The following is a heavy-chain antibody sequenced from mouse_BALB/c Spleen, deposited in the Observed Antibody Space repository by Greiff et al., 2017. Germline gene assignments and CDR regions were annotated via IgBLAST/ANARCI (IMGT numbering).Heavy chain of an antibody. CDR2: ISSGSSTI. CDR1: GFTFSSFG. Sequence: EVKLVESGGGLVQPGGSRKLSCAASGFTFSSFGMHWVRQAPEKGLEWVAYISSGSSTIYYADKVKGRFTISRDNPKNTMFLQMTSLRTEDTAMYYCARTNYRYDGVMDYWGQGTSVTVSS. V-gene: IGHV5-17*02. D-gene: IGHD2-14*01. CDR3: ARTNYRYDGVMDY. J-gene: IGHJ4*01.